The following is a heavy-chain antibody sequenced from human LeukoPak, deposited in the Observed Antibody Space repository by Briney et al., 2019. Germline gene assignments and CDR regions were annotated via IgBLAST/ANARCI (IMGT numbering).Heavy chain of an antibody. J-gene: IGHJ5*02. CDR3: AREGGGDYDFWSGYYTNWFDP. Sequence: PSEALSLACTVSGGSISSYYWSWIRQPPGKGLEWIGYIYYSGSTNYNPSLKSRVTISVDTSKNQFSLKLSSVTAADTAVYYCAREGGGDYDFWSGYYTNWFDPWGQGTLVTVSS. D-gene: IGHD3-3*01. CDR2: IYYSGST. CDR1: GGSISSYY. V-gene: IGHV4-59*01.